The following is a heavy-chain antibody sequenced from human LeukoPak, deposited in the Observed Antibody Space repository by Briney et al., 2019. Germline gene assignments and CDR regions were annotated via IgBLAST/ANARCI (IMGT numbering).Heavy chain of an antibody. V-gene: IGHV4-28*01. CDR1: GYSISSSNW. CDR2: IYYSGNT. D-gene: IGHD4-23*01. J-gene: IGHJ4*02. CDR3: AKSVDGGNSPFDY. Sequence: SDTLSLTCAVSGYSISSSNWWGWIRQPPGKGLERIGYIYYSGNTHYNPSLKSRVTMSVDTSKNQFSLNLSSVTAVDTAIYYCAKSVDGGNSPFDYWGQGTLVTVSS.